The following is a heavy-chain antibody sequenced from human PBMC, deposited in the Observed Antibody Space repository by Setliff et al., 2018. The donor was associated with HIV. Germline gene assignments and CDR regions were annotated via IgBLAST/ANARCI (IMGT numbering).Heavy chain of an antibody. CDR1: GFSFRNYA. V-gene: IGHV3-23*01. CDR3: AKDGEYYDSSGFSY. Sequence: PGGSLRLSCTASGFSFRNYAMSWVRQAPGKGLEWVSAISGRGDNTYYADSVKGRFTISRDNSKDTMFLQMNSVRAEDTAVYYCAKDGEYYDSSGFSYWGQGTLVTVSS. J-gene: IGHJ4*02. D-gene: IGHD3-22*01. CDR2: ISGRGDNT.